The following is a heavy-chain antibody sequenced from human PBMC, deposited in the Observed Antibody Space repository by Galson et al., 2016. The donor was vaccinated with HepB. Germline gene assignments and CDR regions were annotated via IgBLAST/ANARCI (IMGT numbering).Heavy chain of an antibody. CDR3: VGEDEWELERCEY. D-gene: IGHD1-26*01. CDR1: GFTFSSYN. CDR2: ISSSGTFI. V-gene: IGHV3-21*01. J-gene: IGHJ4*02. Sequence: SLRLSCAASGFTFSSYNMNWVRQAPGKGLEWVSSISSSGTFIYYADSVKGRFTISRDNAKKSLYLQMNSLRGEDTAVYYCVGEDEWELERCEYWGQGTLVTVSS.